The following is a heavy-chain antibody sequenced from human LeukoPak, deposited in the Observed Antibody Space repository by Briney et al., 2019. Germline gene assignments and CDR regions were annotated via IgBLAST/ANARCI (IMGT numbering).Heavy chain of an antibody. CDR1: GGSISSGSYY. V-gene: IGHV4-61*02. Sequence: SQTLSLTCTVSGGSISSGSYYWSWIRQPAGKGLEWIGRIYTSGSTNYNPSLKSRVTISVDTSKNQFSLKLSSVTAADTAVYYCATYGGGSGSSNWLDPWGQGTLVTVSS. J-gene: IGHJ5*02. CDR3: ATYGGGSGSSNWLDP. CDR2: IYTSGST. D-gene: IGHD3-10*01.